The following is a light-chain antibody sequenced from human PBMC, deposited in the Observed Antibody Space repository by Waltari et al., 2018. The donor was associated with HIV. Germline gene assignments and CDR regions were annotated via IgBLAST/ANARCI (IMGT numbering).Light chain of an antibody. V-gene: IGKV4-1*01. CDR3: QQYLGLPLT. J-gene: IGKJ4*01. Sequence: IAMNQSPDSLAVSLGERAPLTCQSNQSLLYSSNNKNHLAWYQQKPGQPPKLLVYWASTRESGVPDRFSGSGSGTDFTLTIRSLQAEDVAIYYCQQYLGLPLTFGGGTRVEI. CDR2: WAS. CDR1: QSLLYSSNNKNH.